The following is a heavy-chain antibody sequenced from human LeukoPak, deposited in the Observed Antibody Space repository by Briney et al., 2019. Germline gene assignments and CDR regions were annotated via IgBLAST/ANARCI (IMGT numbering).Heavy chain of an antibody. D-gene: IGHD2-15*01. CDR1: GFTFSSYS. CDR2: ISSSSSYI. Sequence: GGSLRLSCAASGFTFSSYSMNWVRQAPGKGLEWVSSISSSSSYIYYADSVEGRFTISRDNAKNSLYLQMNSLRAEDTAVYYCAKDCSGGSCYGEVDFDYWGQGTLVTVSS. V-gene: IGHV3-21*04. CDR3: AKDCSGGSCYGEVDFDY. J-gene: IGHJ4*02.